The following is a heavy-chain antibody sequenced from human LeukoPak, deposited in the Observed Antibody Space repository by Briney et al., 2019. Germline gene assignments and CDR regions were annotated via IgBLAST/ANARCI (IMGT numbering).Heavy chain of an antibody. J-gene: IGHJ5*02. V-gene: IGHV4-34*01. Sequence: SETLSLTCAVYGGSFSGYYWSWIRQPPGKGLEWIGEINHSGSTNYNPSLKSRVTISVDTSKNQFSLKLSSVTAADTAVYYCARHIRITIFGVVTKTEGFDPWGQGTLVTVSS. CDR2: INHSGST. D-gene: IGHD3-3*01. CDR1: GGSFSGYY. CDR3: ARHIRITIFGVVTKTEGFDP.